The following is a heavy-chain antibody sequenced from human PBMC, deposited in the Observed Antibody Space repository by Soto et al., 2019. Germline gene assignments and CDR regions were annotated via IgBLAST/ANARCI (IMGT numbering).Heavy chain of an antibody. CDR2: ISYDGSNK. J-gene: IGHJ6*02. D-gene: IGHD5-12*01. CDR3: ARDGRGYSGYEYGMDV. V-gene: IGHV3-30-3*01. CDR1: GFTFSSYA. Sequence: RGSLRLSCAASGFTFSSYAMHWVRQAPGKGLEWVAVISYDGSNKYYADSVKGRFTISRDNSKNTLYLQMNSLRAEDTAVYYCARDGRGYSGYEYGMDVWGQGTTVTVSS.